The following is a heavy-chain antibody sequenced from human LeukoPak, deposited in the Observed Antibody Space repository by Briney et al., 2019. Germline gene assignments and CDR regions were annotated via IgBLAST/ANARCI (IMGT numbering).Heavy chain of an antibody. CDR3: ARVVPHYYDTSSYYSKVWYFDL. CDR2: IYYSGST. V-gene: IGHV4-59*01. CDR1: GGSISSYY. J-gene: IGHJ2*01. Sequence: LETLSLTCTVSGGSISSYYWSWIRQPPGKGLEWIGDIYYSGSTNYNPSLKSRVTISVDTSKNQFSLKLSSVTAADTAVYYCARVVPHYYDTSSYYSKVWYFDLWGRGTLVTVYS. D-gene: IGHD3-22*01.